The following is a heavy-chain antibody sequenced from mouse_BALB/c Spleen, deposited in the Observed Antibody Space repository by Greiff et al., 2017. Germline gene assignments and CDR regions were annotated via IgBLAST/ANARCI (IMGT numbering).Heavy chain of an antibody. Sequence: DVMLVESGGGLVKLGGSLKLSCAASGFTFSSYYMSWVRQTPEKRLELVAAINSNGGSTYYPDTVKGRFTISRDNAKNTLYLQMSSLKSEDTALYYCARHEFDYWGQGTTLTVSS. V-gene: IGHV5-6-2*01. CDR1: GFTFSSYY. CDR3: ARHEFDY. J-gene: IGHJ2*01. CDR2: INSNGGST.